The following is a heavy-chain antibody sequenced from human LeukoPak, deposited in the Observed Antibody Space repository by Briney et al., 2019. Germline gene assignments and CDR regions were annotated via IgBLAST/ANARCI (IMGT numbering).Heavy chain of an antibody. D-gene: IGHD6-19*01. V-gene: IGHV1-18*01. CDR3: ARESDDSSGWYRARYFDY. Sequence: ASVKVSCKASGYTFTSYGISWVRQAPGQGLERMGWISAYNGNTNYAQKLQGRVTMTTDTPTSTAYMELRSLRSDDTAVYYCARESDDSSGWYRARYFDYWGQGTLVTVSS. CDR2: ISAYNGNT. CDR1: GYTFTSYG. J-gene: IGHJ4*02.